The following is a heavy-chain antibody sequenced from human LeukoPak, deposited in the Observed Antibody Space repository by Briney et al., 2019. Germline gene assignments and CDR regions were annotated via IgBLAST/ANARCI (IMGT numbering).Heavy chain of an antibody. D-gene: IGHD5-18*01. V-gene: IGHV4-30-4*01. Sequence: PSETLSLTCTVSGGSISSGDYYWSWIRQPPGKGLEWIGYIYHSGSTYYNPSLKSRVTISVDRSKNQFSLKLSSVTAADTAVYYCAKNTRGYSYQSYYYYMDGWGKGTTVTVSS. J-gene: IGHJ6*03. CDR3: AKNTRGYSYQSYYYYMDG. CDR2: IYHSGST. CDR1: GGSISSGDYY.